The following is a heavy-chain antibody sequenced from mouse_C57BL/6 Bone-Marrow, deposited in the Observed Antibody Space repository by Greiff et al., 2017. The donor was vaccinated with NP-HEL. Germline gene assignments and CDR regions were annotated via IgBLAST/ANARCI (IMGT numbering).Heavy chain of an antibody. CDR1: GYTFTSYW. D-gene: IGHD6-1*01. CDR3: ARGCPLWAMDY. J-gene: IGHJ4*01. CDR2: IDPSDSYN. V-gene: IGHV1-59*01. Sequence: QVQLQQPGAELVRPGTSVKLSCKASGYTFTSYWMHWVKQRPGQGLEWIGVIDPSDSYNNYNPKFKGQATLTVDTSSSTAYMQLSSLTSEDSAVYYCARGCPLWAMDYWGQGTSVTVSS.